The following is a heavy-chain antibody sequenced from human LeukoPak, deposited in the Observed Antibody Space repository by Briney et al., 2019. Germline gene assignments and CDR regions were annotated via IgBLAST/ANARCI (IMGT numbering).Heavy chain of an antibody. D-gene: IGHD4-23*01. V-gene: IGHV1-18*01. CDR3: ARDFFRDYGGRYYFDY. CDR2: ISAYNGNT. CDR1: GYTFTSYG. J-gene: IGHJ4*02. Sequence: ASVKVSCKASGYTFTSYGISWVRQAPGQGLERMGWISAYNGNTNYAQKLQGRVTMTTDTSTSTAYMELRSLRSDDTAVYYCARDFFRDYGGRYYFDYWGQGTLVTVSS.